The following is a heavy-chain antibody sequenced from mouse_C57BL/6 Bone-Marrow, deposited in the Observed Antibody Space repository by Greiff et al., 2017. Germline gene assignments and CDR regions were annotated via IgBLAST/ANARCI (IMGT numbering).Heavy chain of an antibody. V-gene: IGHV1-61*01. Sequence: QVQLQQSGAELVRPGSSVKLSCKASGYTFTSYWMDWVKQRPGQGLEWIGNIYPSDSETHYNQKFKDKATLTVDKASSTAYRQLSSLTSEDSAVYYCARYWDGGDYWGQGTTLTVSS. D-gene: IGHD4-1*01. CDR3: ARYWDGGDY. CDR2: IYPSDSET. J-gene: IGHJ2*01. CDR1: GYTFTSYW.